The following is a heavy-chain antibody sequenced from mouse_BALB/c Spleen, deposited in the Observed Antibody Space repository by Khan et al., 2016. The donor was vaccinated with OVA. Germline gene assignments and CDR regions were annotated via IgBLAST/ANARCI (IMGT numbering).Heavy chain of an antibody. V-gene: IGHV2-9*02. CDR1: GFSLTSYG. Sequence: QVQLKESGPGLVAPSQSLSITCTVSGFSLTSYGVHWVRQPPGKGLEWLGVIWAGGSTNYNSAIMSRLSISKDNSKSQVFLKMTSLQTDDTAMYYCARVEDIWGQGTTLTVSS. D-gene: IGHD1-3*01. CDR3: ARVEDI. CDR2: IWAGGST. J-gene: IGHJ2*01.